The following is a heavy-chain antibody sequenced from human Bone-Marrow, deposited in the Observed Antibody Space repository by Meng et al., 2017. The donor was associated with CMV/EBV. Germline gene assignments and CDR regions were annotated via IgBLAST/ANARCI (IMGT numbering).Heavy chain of an antibody. J-gene: IGHJ3*01. D-gene: IGHD2/OR15-2a*01. CDR1: GDSISTYY. CDR3: ARASGYYINAFDP. Sequence: SETLSLTCTVSGDSISTYYWSWIRQPPGKGLEWIAYIYYSGSTNYSPALKSRVTISVDTSKNLFSLKLSSVTAADTAVYYCARASGYYINAFDPWGQGRMVTVSS. CDR2: IYYSGST. V-gene: IGHV4-59*01.